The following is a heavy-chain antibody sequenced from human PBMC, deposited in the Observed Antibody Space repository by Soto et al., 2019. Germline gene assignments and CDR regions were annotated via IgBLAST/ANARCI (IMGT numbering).Heavy chain of an antibody. V-gene: IGHV3-33*01. CDR3: ARDGYSHGQLDS. CDR1: GFTFSSYG. D-gene: IGHD5-18*01. J-gene: IGHJ4*02. CDR2: IWYDGSNQ. Sequence: QVQLVESGGGVVQPGRSLRLSCAASGFTFSSYGMHWVRQAPGKGLEWVAVIWYDGSNQHYGDSVKGRFTISRDNSKNTLYMQMNSLRAEEAAVYYCARDGYSHGQLDSWGQGTLVNVSS.